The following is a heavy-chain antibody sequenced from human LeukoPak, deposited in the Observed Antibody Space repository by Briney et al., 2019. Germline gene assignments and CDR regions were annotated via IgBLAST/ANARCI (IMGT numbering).Heavy chain of an antibody. Sequence: NTSETLSLTCTVSGGSISSSTYYWGWIRQPPGKGVEWIGNIYYSGSTYYNPSLKSRVTIFVDTSKNQFSLKLSSVTAADTAVYFCARIPGYTSGWYVDYWGQGTLVTVSS. D-gene: IGHD6-19*01. CDR2: IYYSGST. CDR3: ARIPGYTSGWYVDY. V-gene: IGHV4-39*01. J-gene: IGHJ4*02. CDR1: GGSISSSTYY.